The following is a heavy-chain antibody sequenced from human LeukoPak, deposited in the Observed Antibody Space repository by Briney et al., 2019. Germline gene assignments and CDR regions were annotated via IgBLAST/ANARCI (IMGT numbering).Heavy chain of an antibody. CDR1: GGSIRTNNYY. Sequence: PSETLSLTCTVSGGSIRTNNYYWGWIRQPPGKGLEWIGSIYFSGNAYYNPSLKSRVTMSVDTSKNQFSLKLSSVTAADTAVYYCARVSYGEGYCSSTSCYTSYAFDIWGQGTMVTVSS. CDR2: IYFSGNA. D-gene: IGHD2-2*02. V-gene: IGHV4-39*07. CDR3: ARVSYGEGYCSSTSCYTSYAFDI. J-gene: IGHJ3*02.